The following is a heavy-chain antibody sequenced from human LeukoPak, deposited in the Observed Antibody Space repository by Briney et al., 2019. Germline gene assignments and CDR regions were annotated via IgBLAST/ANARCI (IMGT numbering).Heavy chain of an antibody. CDR2: IYSGGST. CDR1: GFTVSSNY. J-gene: IGHJ6*02. V-gene: IGHV3-66*01. CDR3: ARDRGYYYDSSGTYYYYYYGMDV. D-gene: IGHD3-22*01. Sequence: GGSLRLSCAASGFTVSSNYMSWVRQAPGKGLEWVSVIYSGGSTYYADSVKGRFTISRDNSKNTLYLQMNSLRAEDTAVYYCARDRGYYYDSSGTYYYYYYGMDVWGQGTTVTVSS.